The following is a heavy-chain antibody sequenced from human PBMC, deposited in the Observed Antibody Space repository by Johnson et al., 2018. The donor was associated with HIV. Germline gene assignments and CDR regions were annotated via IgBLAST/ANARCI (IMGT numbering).Heavy chain of an antibody. V-gene: IGHV3-20*04. Sequence: VLLVESGGGEVRPGGSLRLSCAASGFSFDDYGMSWVRQAAGKGLEWVSGINWNGGTTSYEDSVKGRFTTSRDNANNSLYLQMNGLRDEDTALYYCARGLRDSSGHPFAFDFWGHGTMVTVSS. J-gene: IGHJ3*01. CDR3: ARGLRDSSGHPFAFDF. CDR2: INWNGGTT. CDR1: GFSFDDYG. D-gene: IGHD3-22*01.